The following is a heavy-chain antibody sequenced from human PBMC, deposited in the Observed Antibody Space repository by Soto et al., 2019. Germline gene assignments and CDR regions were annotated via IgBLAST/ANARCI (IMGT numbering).Heavy chain of an antibody. CDR1: GYSFTSYW. V-gene: IGHV5-51*01. D-gene: IGHD6-19*01. J-gene: IGHJ5*02. CDR2: IYPGDSDT. Sequence: GESLKISCKCSGYSFTSYWIGWVRQMPGKGLEWMVIIYPGDSDTRYRPSFQGQVTISADKSIRTAYLQWSSLKALETAMYYCARSVAEKGTNWFYXWGQGTMVTVSX. CDR3: ARSVAEKGTNWFYX.